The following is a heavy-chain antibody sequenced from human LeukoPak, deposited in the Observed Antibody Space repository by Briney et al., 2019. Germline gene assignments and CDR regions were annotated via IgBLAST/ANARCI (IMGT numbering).Heavy chain of an antibody. D-gene: IGHD5-12*01. CDR1: GGTFSSYA. J-gene: IGHJ6*02. CDR2: IIPILGIA. CDR3: ACRLATYLYGMDV. Sequence: SVKVSCKASGGTFSSYAISWVRQAPGQGLEWMGRIIPILGIANYAQKFQGRVTITADKSTSTAYMELSGLRSEDTAVYYCACRLATYLYGMDVWGQGTTVTVSS. V-gene: IGHV1-69*04.